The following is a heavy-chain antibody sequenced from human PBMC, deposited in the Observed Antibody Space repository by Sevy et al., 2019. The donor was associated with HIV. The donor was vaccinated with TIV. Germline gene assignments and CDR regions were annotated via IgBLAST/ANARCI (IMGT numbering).Heavy chain of an antibody. V-gene: IGHV3-21*03. D-gene: IGHD3-22*01. CDR2: ISSGSSYI. Sequence: GGSLRLSCAASGFTFSYYTMNWVRQAPGKGLEWVSSISSGSSYIFYADSMKGRFTVSRDNAKNSLFLQMNSQRDEDTALYYCARSTDYYDNSGYDSWGRGTLVTVSS. J-gene: IGHJ4*02. CDR1: GFTFSYYT. CDR3: ARSTDYYDNSGYDS.